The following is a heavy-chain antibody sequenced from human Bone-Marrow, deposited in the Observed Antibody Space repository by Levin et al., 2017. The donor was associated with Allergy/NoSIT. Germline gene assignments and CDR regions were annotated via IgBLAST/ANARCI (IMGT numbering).Heavy chain of an antibody. D-gene: IGHD1-14*01. CDR1: GGSIISSSNY. V-gene: IGHV4-39*01. CDR3: ARLSDWDHGHKY. J-gene: IGHJ4*02. CDR2: IYYSGDA. Sequence: SQTLSLTCTVSGGSIISSSNYWDWIRQPPGKGLEWVGHIYYSGDAYYSPSLKSRVTISVDTSKNQFSLKLKSVTAADTAVYYCARLSDWDHGHKYWGQGILVTVSS.